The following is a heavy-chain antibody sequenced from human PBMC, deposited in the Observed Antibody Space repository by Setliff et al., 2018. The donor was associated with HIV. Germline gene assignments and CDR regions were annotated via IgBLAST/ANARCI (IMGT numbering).Heavy chain of an antibody. D-gene: IGHD2-2*03. V-gene: IGHV3-15*01. CDR2: IKSKTDGGTT. Sequence: PGGSLRLSCAASGFTFSNAWMSWVRQAPGKGLEWVGRIKSKTDGGTTDYAAPVKGRFTISRDDSKNTLYLQINSLKIEDTAVYYCTTIGYCRGTTCRSAFDIWGQGTMVTVSS. J-gene: IGHJ3*02. CDR3: TTIGYCRGTTCRSAFDI. CDR1: GFTFSNAW.